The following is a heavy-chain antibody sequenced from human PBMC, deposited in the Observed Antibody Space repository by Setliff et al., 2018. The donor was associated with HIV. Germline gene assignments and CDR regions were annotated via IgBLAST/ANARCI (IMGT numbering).Heavy chain of an antibody. D-gene: IGHD2-8*01. CDR2: LVPIVDIT. V-gene: IGHV1-69*10. J-gene: IGHJ3*02. Sequence: SVKVSCKASGGTFSNYAFSWVRQAPGQGLEWMGGLVPIVDITKSTQKFRDRVTFTADESTKTAQMELSGLTFEDTAVYYCAKGPNFEDAFDIWGQGTVVTVSS. CDR3: AKGPNFEDAFDI. CDR1: GGTFSNYA.